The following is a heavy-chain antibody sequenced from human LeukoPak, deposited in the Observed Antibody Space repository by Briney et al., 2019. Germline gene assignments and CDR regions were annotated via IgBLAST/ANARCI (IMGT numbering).Heavy chain of an antibody. V-gene: IGHV3-30*18. Sequence: GGSLRLSCAASGFTFSSYGMHWVRQAPGKGLEWVAVISYDVSNKYYADSVKGRFTISRDNSKNTLYLQMNSLRAEDTAVYYCAKVTTAMVTRAAFDIWGQGTMVTVSS. J-gene: IGHJ3*02. CDR3: AKVTTAMVTRAAFDI. CDR1: GFTFSSYG. D-gene: IGHD5-18*01. CDR2: ISYDVSNK.